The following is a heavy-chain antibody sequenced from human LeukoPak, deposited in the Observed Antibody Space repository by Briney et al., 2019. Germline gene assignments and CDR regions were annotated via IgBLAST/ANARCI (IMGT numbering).Heavy chain of an antibody. CDR1: GGSFSGYY. Sequence: SETLSLTCAVYGGSFSGYYWSWIRQPPGRGLECIGEINHSGSTNYNPSLKSRVTISVDTSKNQFSLKLSSVTAADTAVYYCARVRTVSLRITMDRGVIRSFDYWGQGTLVTVSS. V-gene: IGHV4-34*01. CDR3: ARVRTVSLRITMDRGVIRSFDY. J-gene: IGHJ4*02. CDR2: INHSGST. D-gene: IGHD3-10*01.